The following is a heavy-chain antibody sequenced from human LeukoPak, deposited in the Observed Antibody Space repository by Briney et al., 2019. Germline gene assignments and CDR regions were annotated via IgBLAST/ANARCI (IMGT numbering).Heavy chain of an antibody. V-gene: IGHV4-59*12. CDR2: IYYSGST. J-gene: IGHJ4*02. CDR1: GGSISTYY. D-gene: IGHD1-1*01. CDR3: ARGRTWYKN. Sequence: PSETLSLTCTVSGGSISTYYWTWIRQPPGKGLEWIGYIYYSGSTNYNPSLKSRVTISVDTSKSQFSLKLSSVTAADTAVYYCARGRTWYKNWGQGTLVTVSS.